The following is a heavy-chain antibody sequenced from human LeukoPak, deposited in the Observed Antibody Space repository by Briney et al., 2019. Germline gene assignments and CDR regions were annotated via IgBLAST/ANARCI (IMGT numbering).Heavy chain of an antibody. CDR3: ARVPHVDVIFDY. D-gene: IGHD3-16*02. V-gene: IGHV3-74*01. Sequence: GGSLRLSCAASGFTFSSYWVHWVRQAPGKGLVWVSRINSEGSSTSYADSVKGRFTISRDNAKNTLYLQMNSLRAEDTAVYYCARVPHVDVIFDYWGQGTLVTVSS. CDR2: INSEGSST. CDR1: GFTFSSYW. J-gene: IGHJ4*02.